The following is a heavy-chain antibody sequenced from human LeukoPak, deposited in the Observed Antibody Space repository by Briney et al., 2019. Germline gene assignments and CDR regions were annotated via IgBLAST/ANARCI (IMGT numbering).Heavy chain of an antibody. CDR3: AREEVVGATYDAFDI. Sequence: PGGSLRLSCAASGFTFSNYWMHWVRQAPGKGLVWVSRINSDGSSTSYADSVKGRFTISRDNAKNTLYLQMNSLRAEDTAVYYCAREEVVGATYDAFDIWGQGTMVTVSS. V-gene: IGHV3-74*01. CDR2: INSDGSST. J-gene: IGHJ3*02. D-gene: IGHD1-26*01. CDR1: GFTFSNYW.